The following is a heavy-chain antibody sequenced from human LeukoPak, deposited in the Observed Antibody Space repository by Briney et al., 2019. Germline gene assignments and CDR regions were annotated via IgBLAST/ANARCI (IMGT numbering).Heavy chain of an antibody. CDR2: IYYSGST. CDR1: GGSISNYH. D-gene: IGHD5-24*01. Sequence: SETLSLTCTVSGGSISNYHWSWIRQPPGKGLEWIGYIYYSGSTNYNPSLKSRVTISVDTSKNQFSLKLSSVTAADTAVYYCARHGDGQGWFDPWGQGTLVTVSS. J-gene: IGHJ5*02. V-gene: IGHV4-59*01. CDR3: ARHGDGQGWFDP.